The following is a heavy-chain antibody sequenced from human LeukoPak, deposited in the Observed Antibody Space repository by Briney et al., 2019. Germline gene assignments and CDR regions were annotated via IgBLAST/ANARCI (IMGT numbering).Heavy chain of an antibody. CDR3: ARDGRWNDYGDY. CDR2: IYSGGST. J-gene: IGHJ4*02. D-gene: IGHD1-1*01. Sequence: PGRSLRLSCAASGFTFDDYAMHWVRQAPGKGLEWVSVIYSGGSTYYADSVKGRFTISRDNSKNTLYLQMNSLRAEDTAVYYCARDGRWNDYGDYWGQGTLVTVSS. V-gene: IGHV3-66*01. CDR1: GFTFDDYA.